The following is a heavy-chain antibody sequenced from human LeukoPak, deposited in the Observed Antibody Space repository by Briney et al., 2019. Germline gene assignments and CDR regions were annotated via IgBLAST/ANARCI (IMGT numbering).Heavy chain of an antibody. J-gene: IGHJ5*02. D-gene: IGHD5-18*01. Sequence: SETLSLTCTVSGGSISSRSDYWVWIRLPPGKGLEWIGNIFYSGKTDYNPSLKSRVTISLDTSKNQLSLKLNSVTAADTAVYYCARQMIQLWPINWFDPWGQGTLVTVSS. V-gene: IGHV4-39*01. CDR3: ARQMIQLWPINWFDP. CDR2: IFYSGKT. CDR1: GGSISSRSDY.